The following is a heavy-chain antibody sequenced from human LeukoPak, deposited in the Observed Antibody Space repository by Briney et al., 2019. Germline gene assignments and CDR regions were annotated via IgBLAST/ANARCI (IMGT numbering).Heavy chain of an antibody. Sequence: SETQSLTCTVSGGSISSYYWSWIRQPPGKGLEWIGYIYYSGSTNYNPSLKSRVTISVDTSKNQFSLKLSSVTAADTAVYYCARSDTAMVMSIFDYWGQGTLVTVSS. D-gene: IGHD5-18*01. V-gene: IGHV4-59*08. J-gene: IGHJ4*02. CDR3: ARSDTAMVMSIFDY. CDR1: GGSISSYY. CDR2: IYYSGST.